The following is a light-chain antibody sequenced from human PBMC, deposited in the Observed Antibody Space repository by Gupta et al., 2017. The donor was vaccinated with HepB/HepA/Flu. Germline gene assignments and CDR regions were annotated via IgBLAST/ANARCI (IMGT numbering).Light chain of an antibody. CDR1: QSVLSSSNNKNY. J-gene: IGKJ2*01. V-gene: IGKV4-1*01. Sequence: DIVMTQSPDPLAVSLGERATINCKSSQSVLSSSNNKNYLAWYQQKPGQPPKLLIYWASTRESGVPDRFSGSGSGTDFTLTISSLQAEDVAVYYCQQYYSIPYTFGQGTKLEIK. CDR2: WAS. CDR3: QQYYSIPYT.